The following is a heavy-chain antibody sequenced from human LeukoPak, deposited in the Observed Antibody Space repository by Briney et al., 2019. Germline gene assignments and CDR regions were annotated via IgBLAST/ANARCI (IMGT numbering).Heavy chain of an antibody. V-gene: IGHV4-34*01. CDR3: ARVIFSRYSSGYSH. Sequence: SETLSLTCAVYGGSFSDYYWSWIRQPPGKGLEWIGEINHSGSSNYNPSLKSRVTISVDTSKNQFSLRLSSVTAADTAVYYCARVIFSRYSSGYSHWGQGTLVTVSS. CDR2: INHSGSS. J-gene: IGHJ4*02. D-gene: IGHD3-22*01. CDR1: GGSFSDYY.